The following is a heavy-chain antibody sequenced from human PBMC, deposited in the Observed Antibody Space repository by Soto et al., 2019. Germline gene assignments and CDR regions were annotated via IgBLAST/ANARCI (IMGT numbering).Heavy chain of an antibody. V-gene: IGHV1-69*13. CDR2: IIPIFGTA. Sequence: GASVKVSCKASGGTFSSYAISWVRQAPGQGLEWMGGIIPIFGTANYAQKFQGRVTITADESTSTAYMELSSLRSEDTAVYYCATYGAYYDSSGPNNWFDPWGQGTLVTVS. D-gene: IGHD3-22*01. CDR1: GGTFSSYA. J-gene: IGHJ5*02. CDR3: ATYGAYYDSSGPNNWFDP.